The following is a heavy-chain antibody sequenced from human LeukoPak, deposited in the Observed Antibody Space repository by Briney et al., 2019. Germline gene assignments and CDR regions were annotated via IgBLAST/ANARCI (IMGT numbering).Heavy chain of an antibody. Sequence: SETLPLTCTVSGGSVSSGSYYWSWTRQPPGKGLEWIGYIYYSGSTNYNPSLKSRVTISVDTSKNQSSLKLSSVTAADTAVYYCARDAAYGDYPFDYWGQGTLVTVSS. J-gene: IGHJ4*02. CDR2: IYYSGST. V-gene: IGHV4-61*01. CDR1: GGSVSSGSYY. D-gene: IGHD4-17*01. CDR3: ARDAAYGDYPFDY.